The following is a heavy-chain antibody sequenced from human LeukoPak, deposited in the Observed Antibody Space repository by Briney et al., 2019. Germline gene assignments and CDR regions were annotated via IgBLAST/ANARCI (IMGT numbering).Heavy chain of an antibody. CDR1: GGSISSYY. V-gene: IGHV4-59*12. D-gene: IGHD5-12*01. CDR3: AKDPRYSGYGSRP. Sequence: SETLSLTCTVSGGSISSYYWSWIRQPPGKGLEWIGYIYYSGSTNYNPSLKSRVTISVDTSKNQFSLKLNSVTAADTAVYYCAKDPRYSGYGSRPWGQGILVIVSS. J-gene: IGHJ4*02. CDR2: IYYSGST.